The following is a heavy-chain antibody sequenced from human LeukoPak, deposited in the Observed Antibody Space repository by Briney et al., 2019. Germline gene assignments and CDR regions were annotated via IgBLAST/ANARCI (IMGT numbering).Heavy chain of an antibody. CDR1: GFTFSGSA. Sequence: GGSLRLSCTASGFTFSGSAMHWVRQASGKGLEWVGRIRSKANSYATAYAASVKGRFTISRDDSKNTAYLQMNSLKTEDTAVYYCTRPEYSSSSVWFDPWGQGTLVTVSS. J-gene: IGHJ5*02. CDR3: TRPEYSSSSVWFDP. D-gene: IGHD6-6*01. CDR2: IRSKANSYAT. V-gene: IGHV3-73*01.